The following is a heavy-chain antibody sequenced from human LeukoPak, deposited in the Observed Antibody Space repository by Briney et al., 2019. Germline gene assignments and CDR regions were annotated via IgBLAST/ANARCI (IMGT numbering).Heavy chain of an antibody. CDR3: ANSRTPWIESSGRFYFDY. D-gene: IGHD3-22*01. CDR2: ISGGGGST. V-gene: IGHV3-23*01. J-gene: IGHJ4*02. CDR1: GFTFSSYA. Sequence: GGSLRLSCAASGFTFSSYAMSWVRQAPGKGLEWVSGISGGGGSTYYADSVKGRFTISRDNSKNTLYLQMNSLRAEDTAVYYCANSRTPWIESSGRFYFDYWGQGTLVTVSS.